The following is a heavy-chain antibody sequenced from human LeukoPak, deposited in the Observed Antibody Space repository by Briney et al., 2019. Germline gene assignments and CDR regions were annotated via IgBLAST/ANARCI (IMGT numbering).Heavy chain of an antibody. CDR3: AKGVLSAHLDY. CDR2: ISGSGDST. CDR1: GFTFSSYA. V-gene: IGHV3-23*01. Sequence: GGSLRLSCAASGFTFSSYAMSWVRQAPGKGLEWFSAISGSGDSTYNADSVKGRFTISRDNSKNTLYLQMNSLRAEDTAIYYCAKGVLSAHLDYWGQGTLVTVSS. D-gene: IGHD2/OR15-2a*01. J-gene: IGHJ4*02.